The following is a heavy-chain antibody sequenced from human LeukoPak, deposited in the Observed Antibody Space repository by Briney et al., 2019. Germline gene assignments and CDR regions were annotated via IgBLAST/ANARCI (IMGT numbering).Heavy chain of an antibody. D-gene: IGHD1-26*01. V-gene: IGHV3-11*01. Sequence: PGGSLRLSCAASGFILSDHYIDWVRQAPGKGLEWVSYISSSGSTIYYADSVKGRFTISRDNAKNSLYLQMNSLRAEDTALYYCARGGWPFDLWGQGTLVTVSS. CDR3: ARGGWPFDL. CDR1: GFILSDHY. CDR2: ISSSGSTI. J-gene: IGHJ4*02.